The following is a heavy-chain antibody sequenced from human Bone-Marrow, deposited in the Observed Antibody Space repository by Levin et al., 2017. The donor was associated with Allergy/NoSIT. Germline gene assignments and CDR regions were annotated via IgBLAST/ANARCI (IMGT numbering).Heavy chain of an antibody. CDR3: ARCGFGELLYIDY. V-gene: IGHV3-11*03. D-gene: IGHD3-10*01. CDR2: ISSSSSYT. CDR1: GFTFSDYY. Sequence: GGSLRLSCAASGFTFSDYYMSWIRQAPGKGLEWVSYISSSSSYTNYADSVKGRFTISRDNAKNSLYLQMNSLRAEDTAVYYCARCGFGELLYIDYWGQGTLVTVSS. J-gene: IGHJ4*02.